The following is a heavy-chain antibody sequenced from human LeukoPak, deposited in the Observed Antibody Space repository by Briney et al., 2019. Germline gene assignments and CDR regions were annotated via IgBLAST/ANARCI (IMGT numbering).Heavy chain of an antibody. CDR2: IQTSGST. D-gene: IGHD1-26*01. CDR3: ARDARVGGTFFWCDP. J-gene: IGHJ5*02. CDR1: GGSISGYY. Sequence: SETLSLTCTVSGGSISGYYGSWIRQPAGKVLEWIGRIQTSGSTNYNPSLKSRVIMSVDTSKNQISLKLTSVTAADTAVYYCARDARVGGTFFWCDPWGQGTLVTVSS. V-gene: IGHV4-4*07.